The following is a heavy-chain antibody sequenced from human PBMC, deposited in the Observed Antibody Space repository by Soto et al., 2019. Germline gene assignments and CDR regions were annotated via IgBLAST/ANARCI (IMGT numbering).Heavy chain of an antibody. CDR1: GYTFIGSF. CDR2: INPNSGAT. D-gene: IGHD1-26*01. V-gene: IGHV1-2*02. Sequence: VASVKVSCKASGYTFIGSFMHWVRQAPGQGLEWMGWINPNSGATNYAQKFQGRVTMTRDTSISTAFMDLSRLRSDDTAVYYCAAVVGTTTYYYYGIDVWGQGTTVTVSS. CDR3: AAVVGTTTYYYYGIDV. J-gene: IGHJ6*02.